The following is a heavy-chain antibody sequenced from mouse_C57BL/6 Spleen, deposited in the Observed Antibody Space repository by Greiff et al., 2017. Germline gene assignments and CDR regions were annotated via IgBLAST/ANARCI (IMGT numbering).Heavy chain of an antibody. J-gene: IGHJ2*01. CDR3: ARGEKWLLFDY. Sequence: VQLQQPGAELVRPGSSVKLSCKASGYTFTSYWMHWVKQRPIQGLEWIGNIDPSDSETHYNQKFKDKATLTVDKSSSTAYMQLSSLTSEDSAVYYCARGEKWLLFDYWGQGTTLTVSS. CDR1: GYTFTSYW. CDR2: IDPSDSET. V-gene: IGHV1-52*01. D-gene: IGHD2-3*01.